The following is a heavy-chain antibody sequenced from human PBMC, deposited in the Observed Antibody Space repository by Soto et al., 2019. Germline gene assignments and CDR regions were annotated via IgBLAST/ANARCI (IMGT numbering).Heavy chain of an antibody. Sequence: ASVKVSCKASGYTLTDHYIHWVRQAPGQGLEWMGWLNPDSGATNYVLKFQGRVIMTTDTSINTAYMELRWLTSDDTAVYYCARDPATQGWFDPWGQGTLVTVSS. J-gene: IGHJ5*02. D-gene: IGHD2-15*01. CDR2: LNPDSGAT. CDR1: GYTLTDHY. CDR3: ARDPATQGWFDP. V-gene: IGHV1-2*02.